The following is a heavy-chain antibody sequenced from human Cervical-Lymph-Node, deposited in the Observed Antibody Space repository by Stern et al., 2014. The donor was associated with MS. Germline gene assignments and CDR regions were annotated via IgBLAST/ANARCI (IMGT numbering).Heavy chain of an antibody. J-gene: IGHJ6*02. Sequence: EVQLVESGAEAKEPGESLRISCKGSGYSFTTYWITWVRQMPGKGLEWMGMIDPSGSNSKCSQSFKGHVPISAERSVSTAYLQWSSRKASDTAVYYCATGSGGHVGDYYYGMDAGGQGTTVPVSS. CDR1: GYSFTTYW. CDR3: ATGSGGHVGDYYYGMDA. CDR2: IDPSGSNS. D-gene: IGHD6-25*01. V-gene: IGHV5-10-1*01.